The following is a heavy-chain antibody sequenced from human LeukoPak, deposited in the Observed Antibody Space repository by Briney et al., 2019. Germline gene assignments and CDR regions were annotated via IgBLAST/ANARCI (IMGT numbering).Heavy chain of an antibody. CDR3: ASGAPRYCSSTSCYESHFDY. CDR1: GYTFTSYG. V-gene: IGHV1-18*01. Sequence: ASVKVSCKASGYTFTSYGISWVRQAPGQGLEWMGWISAYNGNTNYAQKLQGRVTMTTDTSTSTAYMELRSLRSDDTAVYYCASGAPRYCSSTSCYESHFDYWGQGTLVTVSS. D-gene: IGHD2-2*01. J-gene: IGHJ4*02. CDR2: ISAYNGNT.